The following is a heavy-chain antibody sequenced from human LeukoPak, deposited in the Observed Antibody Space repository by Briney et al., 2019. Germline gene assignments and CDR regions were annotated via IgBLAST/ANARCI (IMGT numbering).Heavy chain of an antibody. V-gene: IGHV3-66*01. Sequence: PGGSLRLPCASSGFIVSNHYMSWVRQAPGKGLEWVSVIYSGGSTDYADSVKGSFTIPRDIYKNTVHLQMTSLRADDTAVYYCAKVPVLGTRENLQHWGQGTMVTVSS. J-gene: IGHJ1*01. CDR3: AKVPVLGTRENLQH. D-gene: IGHD2-8*02. CDR1: GFIVSNHY. CDR2: IYSGGST.